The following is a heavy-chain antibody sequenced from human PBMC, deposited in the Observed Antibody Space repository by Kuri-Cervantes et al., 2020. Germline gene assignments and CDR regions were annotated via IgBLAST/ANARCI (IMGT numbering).Heavy chain of an antibody. D-gene: IGHD3-3*01. Sequence: GGSLRLSCAASGFTFSSYGMHWVRQAPGKGLEWVAVISYDGSNKYYADSVKGRFTISRDNSKNTLYLQMNSLRAEDTAVYYCARDEWLPSSYYYYYMDVWGKGTTVTVSS. CDR1: GFTFSSYG. V-gene: IGHV3-30*03. CDR3: ARDEWLPSSYYYYYMDV. CDR2: ISYDGSNK. J-gene: IGHJ6*03.